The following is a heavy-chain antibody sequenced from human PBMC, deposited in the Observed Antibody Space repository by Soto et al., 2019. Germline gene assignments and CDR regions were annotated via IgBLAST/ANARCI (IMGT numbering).Heavy chain of an antibody. J-gene: IGHJ4*02. Sequence: GGSLRLSCAASGFTFSSYEMNWVRQAPGKGLEWVSYISSSGSTIYYADSVKGRFTISRDNAKSSLFLQMSSLRAEDTAVYYCVRRYCSSTSCIFDYSGSIPLVTVS. CDR3: VRRYCSSTSCIFDY. V-gene: IGHV3-48*03. D-gene: IGHD2-2*01. CDR1: GFTFSSYE. CDR2: ISSSGSTI.